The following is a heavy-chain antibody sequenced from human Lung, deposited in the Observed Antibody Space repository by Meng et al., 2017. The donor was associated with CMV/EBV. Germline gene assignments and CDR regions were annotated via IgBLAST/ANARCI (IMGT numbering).Heavy chain of an antibody. CDR3: ARDQGCSSTSCYIRGVRYFDL. Sequence: GYYWSWIRQHPGKGLEWIGYIYYSGSTYYNPSLKSRVTISVDTSKNQFSLKLSSVTAADKAVYYCARDQGCSSTSCYIRGVRYFDLWGRGTLVTVSS. V-gene: IGHV4-31*02. D-gene: IGHD2-2*02. CDR2: IYYSGST. J-gene: IGHJ2*01. CDR1: GYY.